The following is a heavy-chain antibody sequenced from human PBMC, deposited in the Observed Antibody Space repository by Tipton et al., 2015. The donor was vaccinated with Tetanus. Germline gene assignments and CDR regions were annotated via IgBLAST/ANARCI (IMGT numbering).Heavy chain of an antibody. CDR1: GFIFSSYG. V-gene: IGHV3-33*01. J-gene: IGHJ4*02. CDR2: SWYDGTDK. Sequence: SLRLSCAASGFIFSSYGIHWVRQAPGKGLEWVAVSWYDGTDKYYADSVKGRFTISRDNSKNTLYLQMNSLRAEDTAVYYCAREADCSGGSCFSGDFDNWGRVTQVTVSS. CDR3: AREADCSGGSCFSGDFDN. D-gene: IGHD2-15*01.